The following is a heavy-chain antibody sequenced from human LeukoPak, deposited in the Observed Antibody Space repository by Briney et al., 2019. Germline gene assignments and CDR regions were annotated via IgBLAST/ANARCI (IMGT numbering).Heavy chain of an antibody. Sequence: GGSLRLSCAASGFTFSNYWMSWVRQAPGKGLEWVSVIYSGGSTYYSDSVKGRFTISRDNSKNTLYLQMNSLRAEDTAVYYCARGAYGSGSYGDNWFDPWGQGTLVTVSS. V-gene: IGHV3-66*01. J-gene: IGHJ5*02. CDR3: ARGAYGSGSYGDNWFDP. CDR2: IYSGGST. CDR1: GFTFSNYW. D-gene: IGHD3-10*01.